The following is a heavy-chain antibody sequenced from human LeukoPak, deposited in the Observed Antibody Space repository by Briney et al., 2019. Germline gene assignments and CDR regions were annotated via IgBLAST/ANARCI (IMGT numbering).Heavy chain of an antibody. D-gene: IGHD3-22*01. CDR3: ARGYYYDSSGYYDY. J-gene: IGHJ4*02. CDR2: TSSSSSYI. V-gene: IGHV3-21*01. CDR1: GITFSSYS. Sequence: GGSLRLSCEASGITFSSYSMNWVRQAPGKVLEWVSSTSSSSSYIYYADSVKGRFTISRDNAKNSLYLQMNSLRAEDTAVYYCARGYYYDSSGYYDYWGQGTLVTVSS.